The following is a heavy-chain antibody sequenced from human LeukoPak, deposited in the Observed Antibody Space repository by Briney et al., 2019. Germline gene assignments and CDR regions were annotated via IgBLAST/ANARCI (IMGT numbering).Heavy chain of an antibody. V-gene: IGHV3-30*18. CDR3: AKGELLWFGEMGY. J-gene: IGHJ4*02. D-gene: IGHD3-10*01. Sequence: GGSLRLSCAPSGFTFSSYRMHWVRQAPGKGLEWVAVISYDGSNKYYADSVKGRFTISRDNSKNTLYLQMNSLRAEDTAVYYCAKGELLWFGEMGYWGQGTLVTVSS. CDR2: ISYDGSNK. CDR1: GFTFSSYR.